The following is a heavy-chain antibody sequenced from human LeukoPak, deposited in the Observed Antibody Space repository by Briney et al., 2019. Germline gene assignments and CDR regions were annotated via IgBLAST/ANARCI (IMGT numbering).Heavy chain of an antibody. D-gene: IGHD3-16*01. V-gene: IGHV3-30*02. CDR2: IHHDGSNK. CDR3: AKGDKMLTWRRTYNRFDP. J-gene: IGHJ5*02. Sequence: PGGSLRLSCAASGLMFSNYGMHWVRQAPGKGLDWVAFIHHDGSNKYYADSVRGRFTISRDNSKNTLYLQMNGLRAEDTAVYFCAKGDKMLTWRRTYNRFDPWGQGTLVTVSS. CDR1: GLMFSNYG.